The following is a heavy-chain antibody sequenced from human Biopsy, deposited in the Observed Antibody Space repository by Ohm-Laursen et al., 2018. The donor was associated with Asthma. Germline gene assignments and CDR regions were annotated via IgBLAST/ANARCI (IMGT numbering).Heavy chain of an antibody. D-gene: IGHD4-17*01. CDR1: GGSINIGDYY. V-gene: IGHV4-31*03. CDR3: ARTTYGHDGFDP. CDR2: IYYSGST. Sequence: SQTLSLTCTVSGGSINIGDYYWSWIRQHPVKGLEWIGHIYYSGSTYYNPSLKSRVSISLDTSKNQFFLSLTSVTAADTAVYYCARTTYGHDGFDPWGQGTLVAVSS. J-gene: IGHJ5*02.